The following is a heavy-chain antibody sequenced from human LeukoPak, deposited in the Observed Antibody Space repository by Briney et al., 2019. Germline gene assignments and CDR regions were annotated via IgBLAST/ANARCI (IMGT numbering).Heavy chain of an antibody. CDR2: ISWNSGSI. CDR3: ARGGAAAV. Sequence: PGRSLRLSCAASGFTFDDYAMHWVRQAPGKGLEWVSGISWNSGSIGYADSVKGRFTISRDNAKNSLYLQMNSLRAEDTAVYYCARGGAAAVWGQGTMVTVSS. CDR1: GFTFDDYA. J-gene: IGHJ3*01. D-gene: IGHD2-2*01. V-gene: IGHV3-9*01.